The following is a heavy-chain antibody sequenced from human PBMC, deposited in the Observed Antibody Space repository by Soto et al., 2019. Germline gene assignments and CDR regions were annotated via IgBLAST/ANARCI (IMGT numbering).Heavy chain of an antibody. V-gene: IGHV3-30-3*01. Sequence: GGSLRLSCAASGFTFSSYAMHWVRQAPGKGLEWVAVISYDGSNKYYADSVKGRFTISRDNSKNTLYLQMNSLRAEDTAVYYCARDYDSSGYFDYWGQGTLVTVSS. CDR1: GFTFSSYA. J-gene: IGHJ4*02. CDR3: ARDYDSSGYFDY. CDR2: ISYDGSNK. D-gene: IGHD3-22*01.